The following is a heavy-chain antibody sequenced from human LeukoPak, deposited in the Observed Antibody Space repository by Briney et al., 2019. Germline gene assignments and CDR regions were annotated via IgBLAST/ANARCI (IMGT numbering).Heavy chain of an antibody. Sequence: ASVKVSCKVSGYTFTGYYIHWVRQAPGPGLEWMGWMNPSNGATGYAQKFQGWVTMTRDTSITTAYMELSGLRFNDTAVSFCARGRGLGSRSSELDYYWGQGTLVTVSS. CDR2: MNPSNGAT. J-gene: IGHJ4*02. CDR3: ARGRGLGSRSSELDYY. CDR1: GYTFTGYY. D-gene: IGHD6-6*01. V-gene: IGHV1-2*04.